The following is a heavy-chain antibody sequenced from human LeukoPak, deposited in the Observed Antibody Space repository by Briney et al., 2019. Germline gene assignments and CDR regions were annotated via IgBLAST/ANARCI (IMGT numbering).Heavy chain of an antibody. V-gene: IGHV3-30-3*02. CDR3: AKPYYYGSRSYMDY. Sequence: GGSLRLSCAASGFTFSAYAMHWVRQAPGKGLEWVAVISYDGSNKYYADSVKGRFTIFRDNSKNMLYLQMNSLRAEDTAVYYCAKPYYYGSRSYMDYWGQGTLVTVSS. CDR1: GFTFSAYA. D-gene: IGHD3-10*01. J-gene: IGHJ4*02. CDR2: ISYDGSNK.